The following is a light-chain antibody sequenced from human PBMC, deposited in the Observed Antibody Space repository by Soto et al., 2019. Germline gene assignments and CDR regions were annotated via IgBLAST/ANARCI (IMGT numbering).Light chain of an antibody. CDR3: QQYNSFSLYT. J-gene: IGKJ2*01. CDR2: NAS. V-gene: IGKV1-5*01. Sequence: DIQRTQSPSTLSASVGDRVTITGRASQSISSWLAWYQQKPVKAPKLLISNASSLESGVPSRFSGSGSGTEFTLTISSLQPDDFATYYCQQYNSFSLYTFGQGTKLEIK. CDR1: QSISSW.